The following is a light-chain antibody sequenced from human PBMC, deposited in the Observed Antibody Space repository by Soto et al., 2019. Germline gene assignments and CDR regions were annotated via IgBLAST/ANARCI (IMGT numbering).Light chain of an antibody. Sequence: VLTQPASVSGSPGQSITISCTGTSSDVGGYNYVSWYQQHPGKAPKLMIYDVSNRPSGISNRFSGSKSGNTASLTISGLQAEDEADYYCSSYTSSSTYVFGTGTKVTVL. J-gene: IGLJ1*01. CDR1: SSDVGGYNY. CDR3: SSYTSSSTYV. CDR2: DVS. V-gene: IGLV2-14*01.